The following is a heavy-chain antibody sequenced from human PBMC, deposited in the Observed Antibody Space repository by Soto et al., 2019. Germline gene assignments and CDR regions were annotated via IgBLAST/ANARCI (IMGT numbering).Heavy chain of an antibody. D-gene: IGHD3-9*01. Sequence: PSETLSLTCTVSGGSISSGGYYWSWIRQHPGKGLEWIGYIYYSGSTYYNPSLKSRVTISVDTSKNQFSLKLSSVTAADTAVYYCARDRTRYFDWSGLLDPWGQGTLVTVSS. CDR2: IYYSGST. CDR3: ARDRTRYFDWSGLLDP. CDR1: GGSISSGGYY. V-gene: IGHV4-31*03. J-gene: IGHJ5*02.